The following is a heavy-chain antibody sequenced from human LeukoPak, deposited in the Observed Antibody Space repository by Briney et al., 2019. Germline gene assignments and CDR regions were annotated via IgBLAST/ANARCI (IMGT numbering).Heavy chain of an antibody. Sequence: QAGGSLRRYFSTSGYTFRCCLMSWVRQAPGKGLEWVSGISNSGGSTYHADSVKGRFTISRDNFKNTLYLQMNSLRAEDTAVYYCAKSRGQYGDYLFYYYGQEIWGPRDTVTVSS. CDR2: ISNSGGST. V-gene: IGHV3-23*01. CDR3: AKSRGQYGDYLFYYYGQEI. D-gene: IGHD4-17*01. CDR1: GYTFRCCL. J-gene: IGHJ6*02.